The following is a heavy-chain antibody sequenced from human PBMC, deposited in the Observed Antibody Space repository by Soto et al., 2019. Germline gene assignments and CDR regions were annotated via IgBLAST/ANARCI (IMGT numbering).Heavy chain of an antibody. CDR3: ARSVATSFDY. CDR2: IYYSGST. D-gene: IGHD6-19*01. Sequence: PSETLSLTCTVSGGSISSYYWSWIRQPPGKGLEWIGYIYYSGSTNYNPSLKSRVTISVDTSKNQFSLKLSSVTAADTAVYYCARSVATSFDYWGQGTLVTVSS. J-gene: IGHJ4*02. V-gene: IGHV4-59*01. CDR1: GGSISSYY.